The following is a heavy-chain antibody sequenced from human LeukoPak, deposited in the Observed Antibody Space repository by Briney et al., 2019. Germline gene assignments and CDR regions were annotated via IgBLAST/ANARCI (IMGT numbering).Heavy chain of an antibody. CDR1: GFTFSTYD. CDR2: LSSEGSNK. Sequence: PGGSLRLSCAASGFTFSTYDMHWVRQAPGKGLEWVAVLSSEGSNKYYADSVKGRFTISRDNPKNTLYLQMDRRGHGCAALCGCAIIYELDLYYLDYWGQGTLVTVSS. D-gene: IGHD3-10*01. J-gene: IGHJ4*01. V-gene: IGHV3-30*03. CDR3: AIIYELDLYYLDY.